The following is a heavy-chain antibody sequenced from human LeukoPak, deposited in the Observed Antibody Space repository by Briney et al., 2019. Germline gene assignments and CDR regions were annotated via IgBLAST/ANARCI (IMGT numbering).Heavy chain of an antibody. CDR1: GYSFPSYW. CDR3: ARLIVGATRYFDY. CDR2: IYPGDSDT. V-gene: IGHV5-51*01. Sequence: GESLKISCKGSGYSFPSYWIGWVRQLPGKGLEWMGIIYPGDSDTRYSPSFQGQVTISADKSISTAYLLWSSLKASDTAMYYCARLIVGATRYFDYWGQGTLVTVSS. D-gene: IGHD1-26*01. J-gene: IGHJ4*02.